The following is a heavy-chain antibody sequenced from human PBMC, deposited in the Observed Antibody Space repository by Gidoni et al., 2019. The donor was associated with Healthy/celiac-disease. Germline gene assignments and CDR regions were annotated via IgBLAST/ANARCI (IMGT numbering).Heavy chain of an antibody. D-gene: IGHD6-6*01. CDR1: GFTFRSGG. Sequence: QVQLVEYGGGVVQPGGCLRLSGADSGFTFRSGGMHSVRQAPGKGLEWVAFIRYDGSHKYYADSVKGRFTISRDNSNNTLYLQMNSLRAEYTAVYDCAKAVIEDSSSYFDYWGQGTLVTVSS. V-gene: IGHV3-30*02. CDR3: AKAVIEDSSSYFDY. J-gene: IGHJ4*02. CDR2: IRYDGSHK.